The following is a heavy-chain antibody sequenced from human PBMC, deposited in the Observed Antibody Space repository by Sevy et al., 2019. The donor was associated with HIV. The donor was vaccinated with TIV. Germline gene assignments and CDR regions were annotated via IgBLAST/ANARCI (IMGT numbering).Heavy chain of an antibody. J-gene: IGHJ3*02. CDR2: ISGSGTT. Sequence: GGSLRLSCAASGFTFGSYAMTWVRQAPGKGLEWVSGISGSGTTYYADSVEGRFTISRDNSKSTLFLQLNSLRADDTAVYYCTKYQPDYYDSFSDAFDMWGQWTMVTVSS. D-gene: IGHD3-22*01. V-gene: IGHV3-23*01. CDR3: TKYQPDYYDSFSDAFDM. CDR1: GFTFGSYA.